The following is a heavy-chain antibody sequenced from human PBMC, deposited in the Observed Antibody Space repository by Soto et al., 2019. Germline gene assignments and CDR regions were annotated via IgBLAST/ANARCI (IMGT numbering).Heavy chain of an antibody. Sequence: QVQLVQSGAEVKKPGSSVKVSCKASGGTFSSYAISWVRQAPGQGLEWMGGIIPIFGTANYAQKFQGRVTITADESTSNAYMELGSLRSEDTALYYCATGPFLYYCSGGSCFTFDYWGQGTLVTVSS. J-gene: IGHJ4*02. CDR2: IIPIFGTA. CDR3: ATGPFLYYCSGGSCFTFDY. V-gene: IGHV1-69*12. CDR1: GGTFSSYA. D-gene: IGHD2-15*01.